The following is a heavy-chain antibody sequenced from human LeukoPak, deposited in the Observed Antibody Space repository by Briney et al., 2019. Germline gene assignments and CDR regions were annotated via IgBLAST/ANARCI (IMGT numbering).Heavy chain of an antibody. V-gene: IGHV3-21*01. CDR1: GFTFSSYS. CDR2: ISSSSSYI. CDR3: ARDADSSSWSMYYYYGMDV. D-gene: IGHD6-13*01. Sequence: GGSLRLSCAASGFTFSSYSMNWVRQAPGKGLEWVSSISSSSSYIYYADSVKGRFTISRDNAKNSLYLQMNSLRAEDTAVYYCARDADSSSWSMYYYYGMDVWGQGTTVTVSS. J-gene: IGHJ6*02.